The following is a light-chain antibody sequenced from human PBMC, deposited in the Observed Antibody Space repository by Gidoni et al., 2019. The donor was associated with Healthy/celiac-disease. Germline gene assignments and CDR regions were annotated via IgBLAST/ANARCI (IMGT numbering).Light chain of an antibody. J-gene: IGLJ3*02. CDR1: SSNIGNNY. Sequence: QSVLTQPPSVSAAPGQKVTISCSGSSSNIGNNYVSCYQQLPGTAPKLLIYDNNKRPSGIPARFSGSKSGTSATLGITGLQTGDEADYYCGTWDSSLSVWVFGGGTKLTVL. CDR3: GTWDSSLSVWV. V-gene: IGLV1-51*01. CDR2: DNN.